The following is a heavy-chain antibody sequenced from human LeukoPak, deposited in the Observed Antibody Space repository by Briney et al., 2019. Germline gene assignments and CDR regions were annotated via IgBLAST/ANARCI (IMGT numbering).Heavy chain of an antibody. CDR3: ASLTLTYNPLDF. CDR1: GGSISSSNW. CDR2: IYYSGST. V-gene: IGHV4-4*02. Sequence: PSETLSLTCAVSGGSISSSNWWSWVRQPPGKGLEWIGSIYYSGSTYYNPSLKSRVTISVDTSKNQFSLKLTSVTAADTAVYYCASLTLTYNPLDFWGQGTLVTVSS. J-gene: IGHJ4*02. D-gene: IGHD1-1*01.